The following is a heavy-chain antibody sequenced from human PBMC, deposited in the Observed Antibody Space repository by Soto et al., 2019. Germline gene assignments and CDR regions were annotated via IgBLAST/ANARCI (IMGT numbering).Heavy chain of an antibody. D-gene: IGHD5-18*01. J-gene: IGHJ4*02. Sequence: QVQLVESGGGVVQPGRSLRLSCAASGFTFSSYGMHWVRQAPGKGLEWVAVIWYDGSNKYYADSVKGRFTISRDNSKNTLYLQMNSLRAEDTAVYYCARDSYVHVRGPFDYWGQGTLVTVSS. V-gene: IGHV3-33*01. CDR1: GFTFSSYG. CDR2: IWYDGSNK. CDR3: ARDSYVHVRGPFDY.